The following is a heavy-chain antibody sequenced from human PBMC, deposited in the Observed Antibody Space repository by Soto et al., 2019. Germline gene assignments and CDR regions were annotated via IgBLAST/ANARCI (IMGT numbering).Heavy chain of an antibody. V-gene: IGHV1-18*01. CDR3: AREGYYYGSGTYAPPRYYGMDV. D-gene: IGHD3-10*01. Sequence: QIQLVQSATEVKKPGASVKVSCKTSGYTFSSYGVSWVRQAPGQGLEWMGWISAYNDNTNYAQKFQGRVTLTTDTSTRTAYMELRNRRSDDTAIYYCAREGYYYGSGTYAPPRYYGMDVWGQGTTVIVSS. CDR1: GYTFSSYG. CDR2: ISAYNDNT. J-gene: IGHJ6*02.